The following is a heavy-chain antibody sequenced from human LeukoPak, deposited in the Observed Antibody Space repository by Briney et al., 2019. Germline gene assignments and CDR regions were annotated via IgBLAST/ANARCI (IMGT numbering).Heavy chain of an antibody. Sequence: ASVKVSCKASGYTFTSYDINWVRQATGQGLEWMGWMNPNSGNTGYAQKFQGRVTMTRNTSISTAYMELSSLRSEDTAVYYCARGGYRSRWVYYDYMGVWSKGTTVNVS. CDR2: MNPNSGNT. J-gene: IGHJ6*03. CDR1: GYTFTSYD. D-gene: IGHD6-19*01. V-gene: IGHV1-8*01. CDR3: ARGGYRSRWVYYDYMGV.